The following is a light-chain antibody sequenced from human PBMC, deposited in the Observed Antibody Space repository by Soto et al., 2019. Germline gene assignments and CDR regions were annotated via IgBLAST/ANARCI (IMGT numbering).Light chain of an antibody. CDR1: SSDVGAYNY. Sequence: QSALTQPPSASGSPGQSVTISCSGTSSDVGAYNYVSWYQQHPGKAPLLLIYEVSQRPSGVPDRFSGSKSANTASLTIYGLQTEDEADYYCSSYTSSSTLFGTGTKVTVL. CDR2: EVS. J-gene: IGLJ1*01. V-gene: IGLV2-8*01. CDR3: SSYTSSSTL.